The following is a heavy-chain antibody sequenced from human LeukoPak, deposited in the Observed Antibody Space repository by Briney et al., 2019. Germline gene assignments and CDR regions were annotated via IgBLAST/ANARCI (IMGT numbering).Heavy chain of an antibody. Sequence: SETLSLTCTVSGGSVTSGSYYWVWIRQPPGKGLEWIGTIHYSGSTYYNPSLKSRVSISVDVSKNQFSLSLTSVTAADTAVYYCARDDSGSFFTEYWGQGTLVTVSS. CDR2: IHYSGST. D-gene: IGHD6-19*01. J-gene: IGHJ4*02. CDR1: GGSVTSGSYY. V-gene: IGHV4-39*07. CDR3: ARDDSGSFFTEY.